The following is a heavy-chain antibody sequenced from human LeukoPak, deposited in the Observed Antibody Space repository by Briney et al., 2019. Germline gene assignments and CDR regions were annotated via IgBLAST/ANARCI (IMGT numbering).Heavy chain of an antibody. Sequence: PSETLSLTCAVSGDSITNIISYWSWIRQAPGEGLEWMGTISYSGNTFYNPSLRSRITISVDPSRDYFSLKVSSMTAADTAVYYCARHNDFWSGYLGYWGRGTLVTVSS. D-gene: IGHD3-3*01. J-gene: IGHJ4*02. V-gene: IGHV4-39*01. CDR1: GDSITNIISY. CDR3: ARHNDFWSGYLGY. CDR2: ISYSGNT.